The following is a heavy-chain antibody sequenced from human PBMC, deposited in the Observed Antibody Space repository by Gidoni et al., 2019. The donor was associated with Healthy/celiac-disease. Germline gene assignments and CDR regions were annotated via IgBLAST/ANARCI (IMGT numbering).Heavy chain of an antibody. D-gene: IGHD2-2*01. CDR3: TTDYNCSSTSCWSGFDY. V-gene: IGHV3-15*01. J-gene: IGHJ4*02. CDR2: IKSKTDGGTT. CDR1: GFPFSNAR. Sequence: EVQLVESGGGLVKPGGSLRLSCAAPGFPFSNARMRWVRQAPGKGLGWVGRIKSKTDGGTTDYAATVKGRFTISRDDSKNTLYLQMNSLKTEDTAVYYCTTDYNCSSTSCWSGFDYWGQGTLVTVSS.